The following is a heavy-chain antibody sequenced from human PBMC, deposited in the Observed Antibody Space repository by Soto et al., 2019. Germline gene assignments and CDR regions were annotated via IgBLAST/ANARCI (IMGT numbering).Heavy chain of an antibody. CDR2: ISSNSAYI. Sequence: QRLSCAASGFTFRSFTMNWVRQAPGKGLEWVSTISSNSAYIYYTDALRGRFTISRDSAKNSLHLQMNSLRAEDTAVYYCTRDASRDSSARGWFDPWGPGTLVTVSS. D-gene: IGHD6-13*01. CDR1: GFTFRSFT. CDR3: TRDASRDSSARGWFDP. V-gene: IGHV3-21*01. J-gene: IGHJ5*02.